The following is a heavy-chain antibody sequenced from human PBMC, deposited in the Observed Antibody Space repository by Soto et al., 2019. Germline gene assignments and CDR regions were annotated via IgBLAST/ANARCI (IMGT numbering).Heavy chain of an antibody. CDR3: ARGVPESNADYYYMYV. V-gene: IGHV1-18*01. CDR2: IDPSNGNT. J-gene: IGHJ6*03. CDR1: GYTFSKYG. Sequence: QVQLLQSGGEVRKPGASVKVSCKASGYTFSKYGISWVRQARGQGLEWMAWIDPSNGNTNYAQKFQGRVTLTTDTSTTTAYMDLRSVKSDDTAVYFCARGVPESNADYYYMYVWGKGTTVTVSS.